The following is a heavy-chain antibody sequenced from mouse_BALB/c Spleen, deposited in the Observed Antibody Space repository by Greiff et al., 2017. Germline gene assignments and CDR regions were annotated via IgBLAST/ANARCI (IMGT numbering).Heavy chain of an antibody. CDR3: ARHDEGAMDY. Sequence: EVKLVESGGGLVKLGGSLKLSCAASGFTFSSYYMSWVRQTPEKRLELVAAINSNGGSTYYPDTVKGRFTISRDNAKNTLYLQMSSLKSEDTALYYCARHDEGAMDYWGQGTSVTVSS. J-gene: IGHJ4*01. CDR2: INSNGGST. CDR1: GFTFSSYY. V-gene: IGHV5-6-2*01.